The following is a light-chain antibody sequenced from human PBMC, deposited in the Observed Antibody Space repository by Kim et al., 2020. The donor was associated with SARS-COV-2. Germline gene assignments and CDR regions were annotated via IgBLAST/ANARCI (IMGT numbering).Light chain of an antibody. CDR3: QQYGSSPRT. V-gene: IGKV3-20*01. CDR2: GAS. CDR1: QSDSNNY. J-gene: IGKJ2*01. Sequence: LSPGEGATLSCRASQSDSNNYLAWYQQKPGQAPSLLIYGASTRATGISDRFSGTGSGSDFTLSITRLEPEDFAVYYCQQYGSSPRTFGQGTKLEI.